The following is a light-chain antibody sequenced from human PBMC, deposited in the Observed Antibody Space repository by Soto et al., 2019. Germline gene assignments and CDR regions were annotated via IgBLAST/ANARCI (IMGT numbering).Light chain of an antibody. CDR2: GAF. J-gene: IGKJ4*01. CDR3: QQYKNWPPLT. V-gene: IGKV3-15*01. Sequence: EIVMTQSPATLSVSPGETATLSCRASQSVSYNLAWYQQKPGQGPRLLIYGAFTRATGIPARFSGSGSGTEVTLTISSLQSEDFAVYDCQQYKNWPPLTFGGGTKVEIK. CDR1: QSVSYN.